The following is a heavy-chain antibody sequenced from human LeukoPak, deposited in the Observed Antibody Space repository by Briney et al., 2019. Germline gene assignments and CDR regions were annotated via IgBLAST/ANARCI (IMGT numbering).Heavy chain of an antibody. CDR2: IKQDGGGT. CDR1: GFTFSSYW. J-gene: IGHJ4*02. D-gene: IGHD4-11*01. V-gene: IGHV3-7*01. CDR3: TREDHSNYNY. Sequence: GGSLRLSCSASGFTFSSYWMSWVRQAPGKGLEWVANIKQDGGGTFYVDSVKGRFTISRDNAKNSLYLQMNSLRAEDTAVYYCTREDHSNYNYWGQGTLVTVSS.